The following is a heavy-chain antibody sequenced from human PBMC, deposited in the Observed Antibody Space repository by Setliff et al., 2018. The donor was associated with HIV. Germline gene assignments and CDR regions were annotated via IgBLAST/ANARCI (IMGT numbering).Heavy chain of an antibody. J-gene: IGHJ2*01. Sequence: GESLKISCQGSGYTFTKYWIGWVRQMPGKGLEWMGIIYPGDYETRYSPSFQGQVTISADTSISTAYLQWSSLKASDTAMYYCARRYYGSRGGYFDLWGRGTLVTVSS. CDR3: ARRYYGSRGGYFDL. CDR2: IYPGDYET. CDR1: GYTFTKYW. D-gene: IGHD3-10*01. V-gene: IGHV5-51*01.